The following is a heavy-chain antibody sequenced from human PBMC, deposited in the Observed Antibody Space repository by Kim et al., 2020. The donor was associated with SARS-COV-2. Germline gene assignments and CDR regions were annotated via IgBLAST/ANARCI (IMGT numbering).Heavy chain of an antibody. CDR3: ARDGSYNFDY. D-gene: IGHD3-10*01. V-gene: IGHV3-74*01. CDR1: GFAFRDAW. CDR2: ITSDGSVS. J-gene: IGHJ4*02. Sequence: GGSLRLSCAASGFAFRDAWMHWVRQTPGKGLEWVSRITSDGSVSYADPVRGRFTISIDNAKNTLYLQMGSLRVEDTAVYYCARDGSYNFDYLGQGTLVTV.